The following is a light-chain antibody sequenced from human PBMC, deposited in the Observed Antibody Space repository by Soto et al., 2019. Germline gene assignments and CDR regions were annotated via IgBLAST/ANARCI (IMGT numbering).Light chain of an antibody. V-gene: IGKV3-15*01. CDR2: GAS. CDR1: QSINSD. Sequence: EIVMTQSPATLSVSPGERATLSCRASQSINSDLAWYQQKPGQAPRLLIYGASTRATGLPARFRGGGSGTEFTLTITSLQSEDFAVYYCQQYKLWYTFGQGTKLEIK. CDR3: QQYKLWYT. J-gene: IGKJ2*01.